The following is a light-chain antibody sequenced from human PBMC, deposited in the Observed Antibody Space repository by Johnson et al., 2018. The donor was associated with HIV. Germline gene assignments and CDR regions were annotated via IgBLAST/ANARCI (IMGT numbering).Light chain of an antibody. CDR2: EDN. V-gene: IGLV1-51*02. J-gene: IGLJ1*01. Sequence: QSILTQPPSVSAAPGQRVNISCSGNISNIESYFVSWYQQLPGAAPTLLIYEDNKRPSGIPDRFSGSKYGATATLVITGLQTGDEADYYCGIWDASLSPLYVFGSGTTITVL. CDR1: ISNIESYF. CDR3: GIWDASLSPLYV.